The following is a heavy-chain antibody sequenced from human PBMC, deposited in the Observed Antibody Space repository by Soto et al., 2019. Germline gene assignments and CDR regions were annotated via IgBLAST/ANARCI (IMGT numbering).Heavy chain of an antibody. CDR1: GFSISSDA. D-gene: IGHD2-21*02. CDR3: EKRQSGNFGPFDS. Sequence: EVQLLESGGGLIQPGGSLRLSCAASGFSISSDAMSWVRQAPWKGLEWVSGISGSGANTNYADSVKGRFAISIDNSKNTLYLQMSSLRAEDTAVYYCEKRQSGNFGPFDSWGQGTLGAVSS. CDR2: ISGSGANT. J-gene: IGHJ4*02. V-gene: IGHV3-23*01.